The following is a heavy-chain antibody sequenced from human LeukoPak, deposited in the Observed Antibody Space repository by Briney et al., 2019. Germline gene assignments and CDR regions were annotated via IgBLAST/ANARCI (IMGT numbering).Heavy chain of an antibody. J-gene: IGHJ4*02. Sequence: PSETLSLTCALSGGSLSGYYWSWIRQFPGEGLEWIAYMSYIGSTNYNPSLRSRVTISIDTSKNQLSLTLTPVTAADTAVYYCASWSTSSYYVTRVDHWGQGTLVTVSS. D-gene: IGHD3-22*01. CDR2: MSYIGST. V-gene: IGHV4-59*12. CDR1: GGSLSGYY. CDR3: ASWSTSSYYVTRVDH.